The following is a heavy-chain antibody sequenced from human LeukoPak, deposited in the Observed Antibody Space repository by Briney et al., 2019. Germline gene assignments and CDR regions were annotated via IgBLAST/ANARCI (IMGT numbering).Heavy chain of an antibody. J-gene: IGHJ5*02. V-gene: IGHV3-23*01. CDR1: GFAFSSYA. CDR3: AKGGLVHRFDP. CDR2: ISGSGDNT. Sequence: GGSLRLSCAASGFAFSSYAMSWVRQAPGKGLEWVSGISGSGDNTYYADSVKGRFTISRDNSKNTLYLQMNSLRADDTAVYYCAKGGLVHRFDPWGQGTLVTVSS.